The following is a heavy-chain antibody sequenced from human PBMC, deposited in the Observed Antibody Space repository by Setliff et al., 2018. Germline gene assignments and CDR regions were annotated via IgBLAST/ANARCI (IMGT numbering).Heavy chain of an antibody. CDR1: GYIFTYYA. J-gene: IGHJ6*02. Sequence: ASVKVSCKASGYIFTYYAIHWVRQAPGQRLEWMGWINAGNGNTNYAQKVQGRVTMTTDTSTGTIYMELRSLRADDTAVYYCSRFGLYYEAVYGGGDYYYYGMDVWGQGTTVTVSS. D-gene: IGHD3-16*01. CDR3: SRFGLYYEAVYGGGDYYYYGMDV. V-gene: IGHV1-3*01. CDR2: INAGNGNT.